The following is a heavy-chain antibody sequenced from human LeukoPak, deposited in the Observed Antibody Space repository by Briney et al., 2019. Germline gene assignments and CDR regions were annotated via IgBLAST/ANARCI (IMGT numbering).Heavy chain of an antibody. V-gene: IGHV1-2*02. CDR2: INPNSGGT. CDR3: ARAMVRGVSRVYWFDP. J-gene: IGHJ5*02. D-gene: IGHD3-10*01. Sequence: ASVKVSCKASGYTFSSYDINWVRQAPGQGLEWMGWINPNSGGTNYAQKFQGRVTMTRDTSISTAYMELSRLRSDDTAVYYCARAMVRGVSRVYWFDPWGQGTLVTVSS. CDR1: GYTFSSYD.